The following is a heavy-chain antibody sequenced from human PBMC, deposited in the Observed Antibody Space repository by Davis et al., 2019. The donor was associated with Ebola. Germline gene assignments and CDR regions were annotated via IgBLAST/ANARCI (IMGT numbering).Heavy chain of an antibody. Sequence: PGGSLRLSCAASGFTFSSHWMRWVRQAPGKGLEWVANIHQDGSERTYVDSVKGRFIISRDNAKNTLYLQMSSLRVDDTAVYYCARVQYASTWYIDYWGQGTLVTVSS. CDR3: ARVQYASTWYIDY. CDR2: IHQDGSER. D-gene: IGHD2-2*01. V-gene: IGHV3-7*01. CDR1: GFTFSSHW. J-gene: IGHJ4*02.